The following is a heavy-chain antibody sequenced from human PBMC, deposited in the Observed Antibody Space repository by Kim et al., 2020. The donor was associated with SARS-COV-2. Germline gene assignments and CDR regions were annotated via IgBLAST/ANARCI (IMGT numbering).Heavy chain of an antibody. V-gene: IGHV3-7*01. Sequence: GGSLRLSCAASGFTFSSYWMSWVRQAPGKGLEWVANIKQDGSEKYYVDSVKGRFTISRDNAKNSLYLQMNSLRAEDTAVYYCAREWGDRGTILGLDILNYYYGMDVWGQGTTVTVSS. D-gene: IGHD3-3*01. CDR1: GFTFSSYW. CDR2: IKQDGSEK. CDR3: AREWGDRGTILGLDILNYYYGMDV. J-gene: IGHJ6*02.